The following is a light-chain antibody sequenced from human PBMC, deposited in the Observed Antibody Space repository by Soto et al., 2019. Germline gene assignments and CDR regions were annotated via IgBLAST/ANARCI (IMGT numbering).Light chain of an antibody. CDR3: QQYGSSAT. J-gene: IGKJ5*01. CDR2: GAS. CDR1: QSVGSN. V-gene: IGKV3-20*01. Sequence: IVMTQSPGTLSVSPGERATLSCRASQSVGSNLAWYQQKPGQAPRLLIYGASSRATGIPDRFSGSGSGTDFTLTISRLEPEDFAVYYCQQYGSSATFGQGTRLEI.